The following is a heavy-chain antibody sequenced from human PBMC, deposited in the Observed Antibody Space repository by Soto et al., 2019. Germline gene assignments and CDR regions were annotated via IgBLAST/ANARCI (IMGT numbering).Heavy chain of an antibody. D-gene: IGHD3-22*01. CDR2: SNSDGSST. CDR1: GFTFSNFG. CDR3: ARRGTFFYDSSGYSPEDAFDI. Sequence: PCGSLRVSWAASGFTFSNFGSRRILQAQGKGLVLVSRSNSDGSSTSYADSVKGRFTISRDNAKNTLYLQMNSLRAEDTAVYYCARRGTFFYDSSGYSPEDAFDIWGQGTMVTVSS. J-gene: IGHJ3*02. V-gene: IGHV3-74*01.